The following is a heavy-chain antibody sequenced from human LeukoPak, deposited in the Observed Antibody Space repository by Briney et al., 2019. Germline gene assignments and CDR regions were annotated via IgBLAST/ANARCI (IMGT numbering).Heavy chain of an antibody. CDR3: ARVYGSGYDFRGAFDI. Sequence: SETLSLTCAVYGGSFSGYYWGWIRQPPGKGLEWIASIYHSGSSYYNPSLKSRVTISVDTSNNQFSLKLSSVTAADTAVYYCARVYGSGYDFRGAFDIWGQGTMVTVSS. J-gene: IGHJ3*02. V-gene: IGHV4-38-2*01. CDR2: IYHSGSS. D-gene: IGHD5-12*01. CDR1: GGSFSGYY.